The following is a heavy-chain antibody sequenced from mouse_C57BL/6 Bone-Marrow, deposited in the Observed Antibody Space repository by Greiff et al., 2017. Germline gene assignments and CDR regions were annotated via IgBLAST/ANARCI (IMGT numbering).Heavy chain of an antibody. D-gene: IGHD2-12*01. CDR2: INPNNGGT. Sequence: EVQLQQSGPELVKPGASVKISCKASGYTFTDYYMHWVKQSPGQSLEWIGDINPNNGGTSYKQKFKGKATLTVDKSSSTAYMELRSLSSEDSAVYYGARSGGHRCYDDGSMDYWGQGTSVTVSS. V-gene: IGHV1-26*01. CDR1: GYTFTDYY. CDR3: ARSGGHRCYDDGSMDY. J-gene: IGHJ4*01.